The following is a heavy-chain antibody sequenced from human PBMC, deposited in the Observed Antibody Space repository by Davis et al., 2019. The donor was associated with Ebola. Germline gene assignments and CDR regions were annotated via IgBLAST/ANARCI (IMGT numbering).Heavy chain of an antibody. Sequence: PGGSLRLSCTVSGYSISSGYYWGWIRQPPGKGLEWIGSIYHSGSTYYNPSLKSRVTISVDTSKNQFSLNLSSVTAADTAVYYCARGARDVLSSSTWYVNYWGQGTLVTVSS. V-gene: IGHV4-38-2*02. CDR3: ARGARDVLSSSTWYVNY. CDR2: IYHSGST. J-gene: IGHJ4*02. CDR1: GYSISSGYY. D-gene: IGHD6-13*01.